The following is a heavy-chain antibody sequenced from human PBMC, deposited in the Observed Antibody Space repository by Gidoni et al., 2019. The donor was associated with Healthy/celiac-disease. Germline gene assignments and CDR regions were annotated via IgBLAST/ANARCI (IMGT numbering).Heavy chain of an antibody. CDR1: GGTFSSYA. Sequence: QVQLVQSGAEVKKPGSSVKVSCKASGGTFSSYAISRGRPAPGQGLEWRGGIIPIFGTANYAQKFQGRVTITADESTSTAYMELSSLRSEDTAVYYCARRDDSSSSFSYYYYGMDVWGQGTTVTVSS. V-gene: IGHV1-69*01. D-gene: IGHD6-6*01. CDR3: ARRDDSSSSFSYYYYGMDV. CDR2: IIPIFGTA. J-gene: IGHJ6*02.